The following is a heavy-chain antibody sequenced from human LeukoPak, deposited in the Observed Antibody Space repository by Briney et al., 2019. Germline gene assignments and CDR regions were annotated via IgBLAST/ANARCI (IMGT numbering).Heavy chain of an antibody. Sequence: GASVKVSCKASGYTFTSYDINWVRQATGQGLEWMGWMNPNSGNTGYAQKFQGRVTMTRNTSISTAYMELSSLRSEDTAVYYCARGHPEWELMYPEAFDIWGQGTMVTVSS. J-gene: IGHJ3*02. CDR1: GYTFTSYD. V-gene: IGHV1-8*01. CDR2: MNPNSGNT. CDR3: ARGHPEWELMYPEAFDI. D-gene: IGHD1-26*01.